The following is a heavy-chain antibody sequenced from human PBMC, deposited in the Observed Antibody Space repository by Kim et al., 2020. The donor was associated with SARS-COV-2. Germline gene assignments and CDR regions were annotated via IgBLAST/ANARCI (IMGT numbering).Heavy chain of an antibody. CDR1: GFSFSSYA. V-gene: IGHV3-7*01. CDR2: IKQDGSEK. CDR3: ARDIRGTWFDP. J-gene: IGHJ5*02. D-gene: IGHD3-16*01. Sequence: LSLTCAASGFSFSSYAMSWVRQAPGKGLEWVANIKQDGSEKYYVDSVKGRITISRDNAKNLMYLQMSGLRAEDTAVYYCARDIRGTWFDPWGQGTLV.